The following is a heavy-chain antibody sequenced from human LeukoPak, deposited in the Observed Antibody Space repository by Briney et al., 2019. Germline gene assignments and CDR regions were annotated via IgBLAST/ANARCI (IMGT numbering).Heavy chain of an antibody. D-gene: IGHD1-1*01. J-gene: IGHJ4*02. V-gene: IGHV3-49*03. CDR3: SREWGNGNDLRPDS. CDR2: IRSSIYGGTP. CDR1: GFTFREFA. Sequence: GGSLRLSCTSSGFTFREFAVSWFRQAPGKGLEWIGFIRSSIYGGTPKAAASVKGRFNFSRDDSKGVAYLRMNSLKTDDTAVYYCSREWGNGNDLRPDSWGQGTLVTVSS.